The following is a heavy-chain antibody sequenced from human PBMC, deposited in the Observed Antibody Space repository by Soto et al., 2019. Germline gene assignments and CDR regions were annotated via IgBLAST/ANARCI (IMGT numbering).Heavy chain of an antibody. CDR1: GGSISSYY. CDR2: TYYSGST. D-gene: IGHD6-13*01. Sequence: SETLSLTCTVSGGSISSYYWSWIRQPPGKGLEWIGYTYYSGSTNYNPSLKSRVTISVDTSKNQFSLKLSSVTAADTAVYYCAREAAAAGTGWFDPWGQGTLVTVSS. J-gene: IGHJ5*02. V-gene: IGHV4-59*01. CDR3: AREAAAAGTGWFDP.